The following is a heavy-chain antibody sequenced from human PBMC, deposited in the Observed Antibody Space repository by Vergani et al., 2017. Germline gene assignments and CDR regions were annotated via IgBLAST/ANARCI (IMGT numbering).Heavy chain of an antibody. CDR1: GYSFTSYW. J-gene: IGHJ4*02. V-gene: IGHV5-51*01. CDR2: IYPGDSDT. D-gene: IGHD3-22*01. Sequence: EVQLVQSGAEVKKPGESLRISCKGSGYSFTSYWISWVRQMPGKGLEWMGIIYPGDSDTRYSPSFQGQVTISADKSISTAYLQWSSLKASDTAMYYCARDHGYDSSGYRVWYFDYWGQGTLVTVSS. CDR3: ARDHGYDSSGYRVWYFDY.